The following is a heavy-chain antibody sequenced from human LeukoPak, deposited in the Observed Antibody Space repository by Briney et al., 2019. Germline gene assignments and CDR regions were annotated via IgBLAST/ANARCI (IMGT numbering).Heavy chain of an antibody. D-gene: IGHD2-21*01. V-gene: IGHV4-59*08. CDR2: IHYSGST. J-gene: IGHJ3*02. CDR3: ARSVSWGLLVRDDAFDI. CDR1: GGSISSYH. Sequence: PSETLSLTCTVSGGSISSYHWIWIRQPPGKGLVWIGYIHYSGSTNYNPSLKSRVTTSVDTSKKQFSLKLRSVTAADTAVYYCARSVSWGLLVRDDAFDIWGQGTMVTVSS.